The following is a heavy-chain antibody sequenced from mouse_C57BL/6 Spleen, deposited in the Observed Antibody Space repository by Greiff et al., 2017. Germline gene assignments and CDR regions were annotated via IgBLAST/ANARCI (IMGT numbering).Heavy chain of an antibody. D-gene: IGHD2-2*01. CDR1: GYTFTSYW. J-gene: IGHJ2*01. V-gene: IGHV1-61*01. CDR3: ARGGGLRLDY. CDR2: IYPSDSET. Sequence: VQLQQPGAELVRPGSSVKLSCKASGYTFTSYWMDWVKQRPGQGLEWIGNIYPSDSETHYNQKFKDKATLTVDKSSSTAYMQLSSLTSEDSAVYYCARGGGLRLDYWGQGTTLTVSS.